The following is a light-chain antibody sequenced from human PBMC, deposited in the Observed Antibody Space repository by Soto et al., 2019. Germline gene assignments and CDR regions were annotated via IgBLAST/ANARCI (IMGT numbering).Light chain of an antibody. CDR3: QQYNKWPPLT. J-gene: IGKJ4*01. V-gene: IGKV3-15*01. Sequence: EIVLTQSPATLSVSPGERVTLSCRASQTVTTNLVWYHQKPGQSPRLLIYDASTRATGSPARYSGSGSGTEFNFTISSLQSEDFAVYYCQQYNKWPPLTFGGGTKVDIK. CDR1: QTVTTN. CDR2: DAS.